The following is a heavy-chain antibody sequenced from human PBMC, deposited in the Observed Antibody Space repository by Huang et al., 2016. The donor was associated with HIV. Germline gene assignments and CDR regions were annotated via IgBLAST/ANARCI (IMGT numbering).Heavy chain of an antibody. Sequence: QVQLVQSGAEVKKPGSSVKVSCKASGGTFSSYVISWVRQAPVQGLEWMGGITPIYDKTNYAQKFQGRVTIIADESTRTAYMERSSLRPEDTATYYCATGPRGSGSFNWGQGTLVIVSS. CDR3: ATGPRGSGSFN. V-gene: IGHV1-69*01. CDR2: ITPIYDKT. J-gene: IGHJ4*02. CDR1: GGTFSSYV. D-gene: IGHD1-26*01.